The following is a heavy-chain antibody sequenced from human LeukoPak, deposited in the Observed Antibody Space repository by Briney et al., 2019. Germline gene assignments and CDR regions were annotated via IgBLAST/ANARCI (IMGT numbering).Heavy chain of an antibody. CDR3: ARVGSPRSAFDI. Sequence: PGGSLRLSCAASGFTFSDHYMDWVRQAPGKGLEWVGRTRNKANSYTTEYAASVKGRFTISRDDSKNSLYLQMNSLKTKDTAVYYCARVGSPRSAFDIWGQGTMVTVSS. V-gene: IGHV3-72*01. CDR1: GFTFSDHY. J-gene: IGHJ3*02. D-gene: IGHD3-10*01. CDR2: TRNKANSYTT.